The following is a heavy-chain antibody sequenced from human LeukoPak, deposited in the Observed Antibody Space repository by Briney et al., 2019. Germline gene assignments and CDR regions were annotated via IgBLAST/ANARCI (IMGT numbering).Heavy chain of an antibody. D-gene: IGHD5-12*01. V-gene: IGHV4-39*01. CDR3: ASNPSGFSGYVDY. CDR1: GGSISSSNYY. CDR2: IYYSGST. Sequence: PSETLSLTCTVSGGSISSSNYYWGWIRQPPGKGLEWIGTIYYSGSTFYNPSLKSRVTMSVDTSKNQFSLKLSSVTAADTAVYYCASNPSGFSGYVDYWGQGTLVTVSS. J-gene: IGHJ4*02.